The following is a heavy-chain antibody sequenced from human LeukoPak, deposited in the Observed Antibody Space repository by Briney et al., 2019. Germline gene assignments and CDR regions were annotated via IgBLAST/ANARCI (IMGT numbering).Heavy chain of an antibody. V-gene: IGHV1-69*05. CDR3: ARGPYYDSWSGHNYMDV. CDR2: IIPIFGTA. Sequence: SVKVSCKASGGTFSSYAISWVRQAPGQGLEWMGRIIPIFGTANYAQKFQGRVTITTDESTSTAYMELSSLRSEDTAVYYCARGPYYDSWSGHNYMDVWGKGTTVTVSS. D-gene: IGHD3-3*01. CDR1: GGTFSSYA. J-gene: IGHJ6*03.